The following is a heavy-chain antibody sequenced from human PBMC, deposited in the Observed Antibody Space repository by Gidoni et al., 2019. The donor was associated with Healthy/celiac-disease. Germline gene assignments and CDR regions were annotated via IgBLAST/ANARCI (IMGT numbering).Heavy chain of an antibody. J-gene: IGHJ6*02. CDR3: ARDLLVPAAIGPTVYYYYYGMDV. CDR1: GGSISSYY. D-gene: IGHD2-2*02. CDR2: IYTSGST. Sequence: QVQLQESGPGLVKPSAPLSLTCTVSGGSISSYYWRRIRQPAGNGLGWIGRIYTSGSTNYNPSLKSRVTMSVDTSKKQFSLKLSSVTAADTAVYYCARDLLVPAAIGPTVYYYYYGMDVWGQGTTVTVSS. V-gene: IGHV4-4*07.